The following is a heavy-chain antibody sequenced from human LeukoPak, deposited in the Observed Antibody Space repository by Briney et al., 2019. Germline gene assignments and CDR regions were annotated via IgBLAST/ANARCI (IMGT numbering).Heavy chain of an antibody. D-gene: IGHD2-21*01. CDR3: ARSMAQDVDAFDI. CDR1: DFIFTKYW. J-gene: IGHJ3*02. V-gene: IGHV3-7*01. Sequence: PGGSLRLSCLGSDFIFTKYWMTWVRQAPGKGLEWVANIREDGNKDNYIDSVKGRFTISRDNAKNSLYLQMNSLRAEDTAVYYCARSMAQDVDAFDIWGQGTMVTVSS. CDR2: IREDGNKD.